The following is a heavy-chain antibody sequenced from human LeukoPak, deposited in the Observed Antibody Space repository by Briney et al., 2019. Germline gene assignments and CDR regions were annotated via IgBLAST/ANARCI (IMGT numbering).Heavy chain of an antibody. J-gene: IGHJ4*02. CDR3: ARAGGYHYYDSSGYYSFDY. V-gene: IGHV1-2*02. Sequence: ASVTVSCKASGYTFTGYYMHWVRQAPGQGLEWMGWINPNSGGTNYAQKFQGRVTMTRDTSISTAYMELSRLRSDDTAVYYCARAGGYHYYDSSGYYSFDYWGQGTLVTVSS. D-gene: IGHD3-22*01. CDR2: INPNSGGT. CDR1: GYTFTGYY.